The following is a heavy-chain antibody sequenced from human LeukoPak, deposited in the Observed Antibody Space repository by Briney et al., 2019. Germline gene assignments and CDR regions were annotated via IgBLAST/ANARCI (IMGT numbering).Heavy chain of an antibody. CDR1: GYTFTNYA. CDR3: ARNWRLSPYHFDY. J-gene: IGHJ4*02. CDR2: ISGYNGNT. Sequence: ASVKVSCKASGYTFTNYAMNWVRQAPGQGLEWMGWISGYNGNTKYTQKFQGRVTMTTDTSTSTAYMELRSLRSDDTAVYYCARNWRLSPYHFDYWGQGTLVTVSS. D-gene: IGHD1-1*01. V-gene: IGHV1-18*01.